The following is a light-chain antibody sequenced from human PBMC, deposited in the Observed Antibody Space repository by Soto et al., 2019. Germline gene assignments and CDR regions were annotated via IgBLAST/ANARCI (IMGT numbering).Light chain of an antibody. V-gene: IGKV3-11*01. CDR1: QSVSSY. Sequence: EIVLTQSPGTLSLSPGERATLSCRASQSVSSYLAWYQQKPGQAPRLLIYDASNRATGIPARFSGSGSGTDFTLTISSLDPEDFAVYYCQYRSDWPPTFGPGTKVDI. CDR2: DAS. CDR3: QYRSDWPPT. J-gene: IGKJ3*01.